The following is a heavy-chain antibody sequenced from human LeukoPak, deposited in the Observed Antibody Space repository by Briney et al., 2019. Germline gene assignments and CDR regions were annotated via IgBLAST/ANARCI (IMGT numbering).Heavy chain of an antibody. J-gene: IGHJ4*02. D-gene: IGHD1-26*01. CDR3: ATLLGSTGIDY. V-gene: IGHV5-51*01. CDR2: IYPGDSDT. CDR1: GYTFSNYW. Sequence: GESLKISCQTSGYTFSNYWIGWVRQMPRKGLEWMGSIYPGDSDTRYSPSFQGHVTISADESISTASLQWTSLKASDTAIYYRATLLGSTGIDYWGQGTLVTVSS.